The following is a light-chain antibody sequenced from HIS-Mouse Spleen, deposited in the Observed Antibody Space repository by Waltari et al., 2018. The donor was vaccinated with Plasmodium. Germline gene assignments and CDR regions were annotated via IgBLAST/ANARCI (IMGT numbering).Light chain of an antibody. CDR1: ALPTKY. CDR3: YSTDSSGNHRV. Sequence: SYELTQPPSVSVSPGQTARITCSGAALPTKYAYWYKQKSGQAPVLVIYEDSKRPSGIPERFSGSSSGTMATLTISGAQVEDEADYYCYSTDSSGNHRVFGGGTKLTVL. J-gene: IGLJ3*02. CDR2: EDS. V-gene: IGLV3-10*01.